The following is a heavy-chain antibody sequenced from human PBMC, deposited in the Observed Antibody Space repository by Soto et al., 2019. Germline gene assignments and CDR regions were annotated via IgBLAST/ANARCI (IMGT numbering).Heavy chain of an antibody. CDR1: GYTFTSYG. Sequence: ASVMVSCKASGYTFTSYGISWVRQAPGQGLEWMGWISAYNGNTNYAQKLQGRVTMTTDTSTSTAYMELRSLRSDDTAVYYCAVAVAGTTLWYYYGMDVWGQGTTVTVSS. D-gene: IGHD6-19*01. V-gene: IGHV1-18*04. J-gene: IGHJ6*02. CDR2: ISAYNGNT. CDR3: AVAVAGTTLWYYYGMDV.